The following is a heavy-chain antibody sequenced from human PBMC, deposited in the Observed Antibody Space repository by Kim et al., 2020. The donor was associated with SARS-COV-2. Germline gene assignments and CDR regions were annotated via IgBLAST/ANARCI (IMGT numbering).Heavy chain of an antibody. CDR3: ARDRGLDTYYDFWSGYPPPGDYYYYGMDV. J-gene: IGHJ6*02. CDR1: GFTFSDYY. CDR2: ISSSSSYT. V-gene: IGHV3-11*05. Sequence: GGSLRLSCAASGFTFSDYYMSWIRQAPGKGLEWVSYISSSSSYTNYADSVKGRFTISRDNAKNSLYLQMNSLRAEDTAVYYCARDRGLDTYYDFWSGYPPPGDYYYYGMDVWGQGTTVTVSS. D-gene: IGHD3-3*01.